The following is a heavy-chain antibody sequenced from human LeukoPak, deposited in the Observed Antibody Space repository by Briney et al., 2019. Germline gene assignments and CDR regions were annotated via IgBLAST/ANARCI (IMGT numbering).Heavy chain of an antibody. CDR2: IIPIFGTA. D-gene: IGHD2-8*01. V-gene: IGHV1-69*13. J-gene: IGHJ5*02. CDR1: GGTFSSYA. Sequence: SVKVSCKASGGTFSSYAISWVRQAPAQGLQWMGGIIPIFGTANYAQKFQGRVTITADESTSTAYMELSSLRSEDTAVYYCAGGGTSRNWFDPWGQGTLLTVSS. CDR3: AGGGTSRNWFDP.